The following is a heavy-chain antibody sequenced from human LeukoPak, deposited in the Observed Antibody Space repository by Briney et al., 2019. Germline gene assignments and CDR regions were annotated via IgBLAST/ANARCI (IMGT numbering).Heavy chain of an antibody. D-gene: IGHD2/OR15-2a*01. V-gene: IGHV4-59*01. CDR1: GGSIGSYY. CDR2: IHYSGST. Sequence: KPSETLSLTCTVSGGSIGSYYWSWVRRPPGKGLEWIGYIHYSGSTNYNPSLKSRVTTSIDTSKNQFSLKVTSVTAADAAVYYCARAGFYASVNQYYYYYYMDVWGTGTTVTVSS. CDR3: ARAGFYASVNQYYYYYYMDV. J-gene: IGHJ6*03.